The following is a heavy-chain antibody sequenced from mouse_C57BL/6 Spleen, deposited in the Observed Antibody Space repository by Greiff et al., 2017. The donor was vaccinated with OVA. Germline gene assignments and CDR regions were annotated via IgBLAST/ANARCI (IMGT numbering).Heavy chain of an antibody. CDR1: GFSLSTFGMG. J-gene: IGHJ1*03. CDR3: ARIKGAYGSSYGGYCDV. Sequence: ESGPGILQPSQTLSLTCSFSGFSLSTFGMGVGWIRQPSGKGLEWLAHIWWDDDKYYNPALKSRLTISKATSKNQVFLKIANVDTADTATYYCARIKGAYGSSYGGYCDVWGTGTTVTVSS. CDR2: IWWDDDK. D-gene: IGHD1-1*01. V-gene: IGHV8-8*01.